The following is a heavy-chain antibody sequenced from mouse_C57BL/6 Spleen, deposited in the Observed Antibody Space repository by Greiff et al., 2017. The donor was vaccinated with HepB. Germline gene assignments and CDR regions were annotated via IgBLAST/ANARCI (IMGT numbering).Heavy chain of an antibody. CDR2: IWRGGST. J-gene: IGHJ1*03. D-gene: IGHD1-1*01. V-gene: IGHV2-5*01. CDR1: GFSLTSYG. CDR3: AKYYYGSSSYWYFDV. Sequence: VKLQQSGPGLVQPSQSLSITCTVSGFSLTSYGVHWVRQSPGKGLEWLGVIWRGGSTDYNAAFMSRLSITKDNSKSQVFFKMNSLQADDTAIYYCAKYYYGSSSYWYFDVWGTGTTVTVSS.